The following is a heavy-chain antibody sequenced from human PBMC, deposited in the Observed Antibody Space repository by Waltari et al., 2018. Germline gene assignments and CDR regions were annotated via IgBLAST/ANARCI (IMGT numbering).Heavy chain of an antibody. CDR2: FDPEDGET. D-gene: IGHD1-26*01. V-gene: IGHV1-24*01. J-gene: IGHJ6*02. CDR3: ATAVVGATSYYGMDV. Sequence: QVQLVQSGAEVKKPGASVKVSCKVSGYTLTELSMHWVRQAPGKGLEWMGGFDPEDGETIYAQKFQGRVTMTEETSTDTAYMELSSLRSEDTAVYYCATAVVGATSYYGMDVWGQGTTVTVSS. CDR1: GYTLTELS.